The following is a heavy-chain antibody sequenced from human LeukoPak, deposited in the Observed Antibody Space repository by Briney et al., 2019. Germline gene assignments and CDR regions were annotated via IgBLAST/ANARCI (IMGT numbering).Heavy chain of an antibody. CDR2: IYYTGST. V-gene: IGHV4-39*01. Sequence: SETLSLTCTVSGGSISSSSYYWGWIRQPPGKGLEWIGSIYYTGSTYYNPSLKSRVTISVDTSKNQFSLKLSSVTAADTAVYYCTRLYYYGSGSTRVEWFDPWGQGTLVTVSS. CDR1: GGSISSSSYY. J-gene: IGHJ5*02. D-gene: IGHD3-10*01. CDR3: TRLYYYGSGSTRVEWFDP.